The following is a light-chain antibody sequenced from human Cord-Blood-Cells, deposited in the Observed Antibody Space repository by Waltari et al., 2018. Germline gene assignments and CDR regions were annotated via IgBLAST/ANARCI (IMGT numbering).Light chain of an antibody. CDR2: AAS. CDR3: QQSYSTPLT. V-gene: IGKV1-39*01. CDR1: QSISSY. Sequence: DIQMTQSPSSLSASVGDRVTITCRASQSISSYLNWYQQKPGQAPKLLIYAASSLQSGVPSRFSGSGSGADSTLTSSSLQPEDFATYYCQQSYSTPLTFGGGTKVEIK. J-gene: IGKJ4*01.